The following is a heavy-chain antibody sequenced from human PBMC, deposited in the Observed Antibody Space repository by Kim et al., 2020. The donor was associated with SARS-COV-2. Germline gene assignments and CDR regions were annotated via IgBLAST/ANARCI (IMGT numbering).Heavy chain of an antibody. CDR2: ISGSGGST. J-gene: IGHJ4*02. D-gene: IGHD3-22*01. V-gene: IGHV3-23*01. CDR3: ASALNYYDSIGDFDY. Sequence: GGSLRLSCAASGFTFSSYAMSWVRQAPGKGLEWVSAISGSGGSTYYADSVKGRFTISRDNSKNTLYLQMNSLRAEDTAVYYCASALNYYDSIGDFDYWGQGTLVTVSS. CDR1: GFTFSSYA.